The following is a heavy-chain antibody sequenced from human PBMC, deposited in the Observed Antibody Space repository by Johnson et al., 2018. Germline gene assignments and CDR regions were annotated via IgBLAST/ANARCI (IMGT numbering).Heavy chain of an antibody. CDR1: GFTFSSYW. CDR3: ARWGIVVVTGLYYYGMDV. D-gene: IGHD2-21*02. Sequence: EVQLVETGGGLVKPGGSLRLSCAASGFTFSSYWMHWVRQAPGKGLVWVSRINSDGSSTSYADSVKGRFTISRDTAKNTLYLQMNSLRAEDTAVYYCARWGIVVVTGLYYYGMDVWGQGTTVTVSS. V-gene: IGHV3-74*02. CDR2: INSDGSST. J-gene: IGHJ6*02.